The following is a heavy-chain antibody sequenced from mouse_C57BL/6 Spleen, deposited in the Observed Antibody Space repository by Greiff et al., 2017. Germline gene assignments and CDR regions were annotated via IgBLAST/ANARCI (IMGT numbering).Heavy chain of an antibody. CDR2: INPSTGGT. CDR3: ARGYYGSSYVNFDY. D-gene: IGHD1-1*01. CDR1: GYSFTGYY. J-gene: IGHJ2*01. V-gene: IGHV1-42*01. Sequence: EVKLQQSGPELVKPGASVKISCKASGYSFTGYYMNWVKQSPEKSLEWIGEINPSTGGTTYNQKFKAKATLTVDKSSSTAYMQLKSLTSEDSAVYYCARGYYGSSYVNFDYWGQGTTLTVSS.